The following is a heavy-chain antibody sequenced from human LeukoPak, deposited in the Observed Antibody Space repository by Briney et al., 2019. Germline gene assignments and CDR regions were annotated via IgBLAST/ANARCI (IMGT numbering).Heavy chain of an antibody. D-gene: IGHD5-12*01. CDR3: ARGPSGYHNT. V-gene: IGHV3-21*01. CDR2: ISSSSSYI. Sequence: GGSLRLSCAASGFTFSSYGMNWVRQAPGKGLEWVSFISSSSSYIYYADSVKGRFTISRDNSKNTLYLQMNSLRAEDTAVYYCARGPSGYHNTGGQGTLVTVSS. CDR1: GFTFSSYG. J-gene: IGHJ4*02.